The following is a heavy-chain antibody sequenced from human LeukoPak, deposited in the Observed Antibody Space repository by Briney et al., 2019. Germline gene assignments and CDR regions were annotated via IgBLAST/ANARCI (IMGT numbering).Heavy chain of an antibody. CDR3: ARASTLNYSGSSDYYSFGYFDY. CDR2: IYSSGST. Sequence: KPSETLSLTCTVSGGSISSGGYYWSWIRQHPGKGLEWIGYIYSSGSTNYNPSLKSRVTISVDTSKNQFSLKLSSVTAADTAVYSCARASTLNYSGSSDYYSFGYFDYWGQGTLVTVSS. CDR1: GGSISSGGYY. D-gene: IGHD3-22*01. J-gene: IGHJ4*02. V-gene: IGHV4-61*08.